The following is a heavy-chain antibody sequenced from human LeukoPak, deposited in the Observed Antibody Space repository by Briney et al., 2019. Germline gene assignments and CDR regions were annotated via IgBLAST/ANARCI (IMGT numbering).Heavy chain of an antibody. Sequence: GASVKVSCKTSGYTFTSFDINWVRQAPGQGLEWMGWMNPNNYSRGCEQKFQGRVTLTRDTSTSTAYLELSSLRSADSAVYYCARAFYSSASGGGNHFDYWGQGSLVTVSP. CDR2: MNPNNYSR. CDR3: ARAFYSSASGGGNHFDY. J-gene: IGHJ4*02. CDR1: GYTFTSFD. V-gene: IGHV1-8*01. D-gene: IGHD6-19*01.